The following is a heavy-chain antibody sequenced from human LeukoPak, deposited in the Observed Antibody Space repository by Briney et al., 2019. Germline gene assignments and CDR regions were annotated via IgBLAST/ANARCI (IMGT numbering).Heavy chain of an antibody. V-gene: IGHV4-34*01. J-gene: IGHJ4*02. CDR2: INHSGST. Sequence: SETLSLTCAVYGGSFSGYYWSWIRQPPGKGLEWIGEINHSGSTNYNPPLKSRVTISVDTSKNQFSLKLSSVTAADTAVYYCARSGVGRELQLDYWGQGTLVTVSS. D-gene: IGHD1-26*01. CDR3: ARSGVGRELQLDY. CDR1: GGSFSGYY.